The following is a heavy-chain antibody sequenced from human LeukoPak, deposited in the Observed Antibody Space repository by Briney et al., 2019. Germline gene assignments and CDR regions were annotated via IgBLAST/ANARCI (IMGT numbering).Heavy chain of an antibody. CDR3: ATLVATTQLAY. V-gene: IGHV3-7*01. CDR2: IKQDGSEK. D-gene: IGHD5-12*01. CDR1: GFTFSNYW. Sequence: GGSLRLSCAASGFTFSNYWMSWVRQAPGKGLEWVANIKQDGSEKYYVDSVKGRFTISRDNAKNSLYLQMNSLRAEDTAVYYCATLVATTQLAYWGQGTLVTVSS. J-gene: IGHJ4*02.